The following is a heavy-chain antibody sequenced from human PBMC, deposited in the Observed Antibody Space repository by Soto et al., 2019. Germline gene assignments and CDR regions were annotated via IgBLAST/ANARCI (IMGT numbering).Heavy chain of an antibody. CDR3: ARGAYCSSTSCYVYYYYYMDV. CDR1: GFTFSSYW. D-gene: IGHD2-2*01. Sequence: WGSLRLSCAASGFTFSSYWMSWVRQAPGKGLEWVANIKQDGSEKYYVDSVKGRFTISRDNAKNSLYLQMNSLRAEDTAVYYCARGAYCSSTSCYVYYYYYMDVWGKGTTVTVSS. V-gene: IGHV3-7*01. J-gene: IGHJ6*03. CDR2: IKQDGSEK.